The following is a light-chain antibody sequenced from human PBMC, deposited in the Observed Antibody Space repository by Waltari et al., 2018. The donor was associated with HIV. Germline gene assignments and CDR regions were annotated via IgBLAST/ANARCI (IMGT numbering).Light chain of an antibody. CDR2: RND. CDR3: VTWDDSLRGVV. Sequence: SVVTQPPSASGTPGQRVTIPCSGNTSNIGSNSVFWYQHLPGTAPKLLIHRNDQRPAGVPDRFSGSTSGTSASLAISGLRSEDEADYYCVTWDDSLRGVVFGGGTKVAVL. V-gene: IGLV1-47*01. J-gene: IGLJ2*01. CDR1: TSNIGSNS.